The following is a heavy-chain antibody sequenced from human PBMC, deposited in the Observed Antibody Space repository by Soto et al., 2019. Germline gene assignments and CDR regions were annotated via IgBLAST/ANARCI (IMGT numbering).Heavy chain of an antibody. Sequence: GESLRLSCAASGFTFSGSAMHWVRQASGKGLEWVGRIRSKANSYATAYAASVKGRFTISRDDSKNTAYLQMNSLKTEDTAVYYCTSTTPIAVAGTSGYWGQGTLVTVSS. CDR1: GFTFSGSA. V-gene: IGHV3-73*01. CDR2: IRSKANSYAT. CDR3: TSTTPIAVAGTSGY. J-gene: IGHJ4*02. D-gene: IGHD6-19*01.